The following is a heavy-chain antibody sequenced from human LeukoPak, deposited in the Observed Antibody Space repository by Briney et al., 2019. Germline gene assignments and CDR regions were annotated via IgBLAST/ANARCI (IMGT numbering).Heavy chain of an antibody. Sequence: GSLRLSCAASGFTFSTYWMHWVRQAPGKGLVWVSRINTDGSDTNYADSVKGRFTISRDNAKNTLYLQMNSLRAEDTAVYYCARAYCSSTSCYSELFDPWGQGILVTVSS. CDR1: GFTFSTYW. CDR2: INTDGSDT. J-gene: IGHJ5*02. V-gene: IGHV3-74*01. D-gene: IGHD2-2*01. CDR3: ARAYCSSTSCYSELFDP.